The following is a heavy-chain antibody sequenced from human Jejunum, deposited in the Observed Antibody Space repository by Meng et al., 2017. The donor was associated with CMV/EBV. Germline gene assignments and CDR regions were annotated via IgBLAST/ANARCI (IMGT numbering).Heavy chain of an antibody. CDR1: GFTFSSYN. Sequence: VQVVDPGGGRVKPGGSLGLSCLGSGFTFSSYNMNWVRQAPGKGLEWVSSISSSSRYINYADSVKGRFTISRDNAKNSLYLQMNSLRVEDTAIYYCARDIDHWGQGTLVTVSS. CDR3: ARDIDH. CDR2: ISSSSRYI. J-gene: IGHJ5*02. V-gene: IGHV3-21*01.